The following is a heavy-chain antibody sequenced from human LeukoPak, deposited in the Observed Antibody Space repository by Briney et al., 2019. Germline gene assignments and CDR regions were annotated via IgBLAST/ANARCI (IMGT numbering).Heavy chain of an antibody. D-gene: IGHD3-3*01. CDR2: INAGNGNT. CDR3: ATLGGFLEWLPVY. V-gene: IGHV1-3*01. Sequence: ASVKVSCKASGYTFTSYAMHWVRQAPGQRLEWMGWINAGNGNTKYSQKFQGRVTITRDTSASTAYMELRSLRSDDTAVYYCATLGGFLEWLPVYWGQGTLVTVSS. J-gene: IGHJ4*02. CDR1: GYTFTSYA.